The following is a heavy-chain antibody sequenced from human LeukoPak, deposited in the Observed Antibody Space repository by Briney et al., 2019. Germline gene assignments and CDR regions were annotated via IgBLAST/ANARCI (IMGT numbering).Heavy chain of an antibody. CDR3: ARDGIVWYSGHDAFDI. CDR2: INRDGTDI. D-gene: IGHD2-15*01. V-gene: IGHV3-7*01. Sequence: GGSLRLSCAASGFNLNNYYLSWVRQAPGKGLEWVANINRDGTDIHYGDSVKGRFTISLDSAKKSVYLQMNSLRAEDTAVYYCARDGIVWYSGHDAFDIWGQGTMVTVSS. J-gene: IGHJ3*02. CDR1: GFNLNNYY.